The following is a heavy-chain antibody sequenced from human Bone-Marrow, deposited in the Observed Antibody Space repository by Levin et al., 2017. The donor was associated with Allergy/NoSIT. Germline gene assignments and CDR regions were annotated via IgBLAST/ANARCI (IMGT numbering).Heavy chain of an antibody. CDR2: IFSGGLT. J-gene: IGHJ6*02. V-gene: IGHV3-66*01. CDR1: GFTVSNNY. D-gene: IGHD4-23*01. Sequence: PGGSLRLSCAVSGFTVSNNYMNWVRQAPARGLEWVSVIFSGGLTYYTDSVRGRFTISRDNSKNTLYLQMNSLRAEDTAVYYCASGSAKLPRNYYYGMDVWGQGTTVTVSS. CDR3: ASGSAKLPRNYYYGMDV.